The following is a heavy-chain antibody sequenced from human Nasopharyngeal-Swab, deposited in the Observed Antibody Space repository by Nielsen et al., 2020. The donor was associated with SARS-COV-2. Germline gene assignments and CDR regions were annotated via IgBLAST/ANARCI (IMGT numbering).Heavy chain of an antibody. Sequence: ETLSLTCAASGFTFSRYWMSWVRQAPGGGLEWVANIKQDGREKYYVDSVKGRFTISRDNAKNSLYLQMNSLRAEDTAVYYCARTVKLVGSTTCYDYWGQGTLVTVSS. J-gene: IGHJ4*02. CDR2: IKQDGREK. V-gene: IGHV3-7*01. CDR1: GFTFSRYW. D-gene: IGHD2-2*01. CDR3: ARTVKLVGSTTCYDY.